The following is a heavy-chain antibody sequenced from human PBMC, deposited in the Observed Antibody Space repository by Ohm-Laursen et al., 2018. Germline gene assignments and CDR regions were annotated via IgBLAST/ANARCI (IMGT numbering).Heavy chain of an antibody. CDR2: IYTSGST. D-gene: IGHD1-26*01. CDR1: GGSISSYY. CDR3: ARSGDPLVGATTVFDY. Sequence: SDTLSLTCTVSGGSISSYYWSWIRQPAGKGLEWIGRIYTSGSTNYNPSLKSRVTMSVDTSKNQFSLKLSSVTAADTAVYYCARSGDPLVGATTVFDYWGQGTLVTVSS. V-gene: IGHV4-4*07. J-gene: IGHJ4*02.